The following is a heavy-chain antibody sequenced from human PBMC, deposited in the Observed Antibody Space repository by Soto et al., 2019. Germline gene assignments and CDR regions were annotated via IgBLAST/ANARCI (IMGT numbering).Heavy chain of an antibody. D-gene: IGHD2-8*02. CDR3: AKATATGGGAFDI. CDR2: ILVAGST. V-gene: IGHV3-23*01. Sequence: GGSLRLSCAASGFTCSSYDMSWVRQAPGKGLEWVSTILVAGSTHYPDSVKGRFAISRDISKNTVFLQMNSLTAGDTAVYYCAKATATGGGAFDICGQGTVVTVSS. CDR1: GFTCSSYD. J-gene: IGHJ3*02.